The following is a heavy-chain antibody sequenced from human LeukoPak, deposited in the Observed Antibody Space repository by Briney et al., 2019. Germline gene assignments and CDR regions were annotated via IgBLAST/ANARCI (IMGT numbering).Heavy chain of an antibody. D-gene: IGHD2-21*02. V-gene: IGHV1-69*10. CDR2: IIPIPGIA. CDR3: ARFCGGHCYDAFDI. CDR1: GGTFSSFS. J-gene: IGHJ3*02. Sequence: SVKVSCKTSGGTFSSFSINWVRQAPGQGLEWMGGIIPIPGIANYAQKFQGRVTITADKSTTTAYMELSSLRSEDTAMYYCARFCGGHCYDAFDIWGQGTVVTVSS.